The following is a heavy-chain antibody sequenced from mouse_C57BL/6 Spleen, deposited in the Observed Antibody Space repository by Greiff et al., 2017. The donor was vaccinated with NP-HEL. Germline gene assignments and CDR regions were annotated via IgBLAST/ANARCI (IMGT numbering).Heavy chain of an antibody. CDR2: IHPNSGST. Sequence: VQLQQPGAELVKPGASVKLSCKASGYTFTSYWMHWVKQRPGQGLEWIGMIHPNSGSTNYNEKFKSKATLTVDKSSSTAYMQLSSLTSEDSAVYYCARCGYPSWYFDVWGTGTTVTVSS. CDR3: ARCGYPSWYFDV. D-gene: IGHD2-2*01. J-gene: IGHJ1*03. CDR1: GYTFTSYW. V-gene: IGHV1-64*01.